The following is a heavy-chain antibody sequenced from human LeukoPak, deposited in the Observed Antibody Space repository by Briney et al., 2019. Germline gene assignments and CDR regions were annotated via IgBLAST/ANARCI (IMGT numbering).Heavy chain of an antibody. Sequence: PGGSLRLSCAASGFTFSSYAMSWVRQAPGKGLEWVSAISGSGGSTYYADSVKGRFTISRDNSKNTLYLQMNSLRAEDTAVYYCARESERYGSGSYYSLFDYWGQGTLITVSS. D-gene: IGHD3-10*01. V-gene: IGHV3-23*01. CDR2: ISGSGGST. J-gene: IGHJ4*02. CDR1: GFTFSSYA. CDR3: ARESERYGSGSYYSLFDY.